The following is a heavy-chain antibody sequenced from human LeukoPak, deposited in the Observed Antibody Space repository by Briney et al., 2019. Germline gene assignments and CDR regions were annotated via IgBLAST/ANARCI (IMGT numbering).Heavy chain of an antibody. CDR1: GYTFTSYG. D-gene: IGHD1-26*01. CDR2: ISAYNGNT. V-gene: IGHV1-18*01. J-gene: IGHJ4*02. CDR3: ARGGGYSPWYYFDY. Sequence: GASVKVSCKASGYTFTSYGISWVRQAPGHGLEWMGWISAYNGNTKYAKKLQGRVTMTTDTSPSKAYMELRSLRSDDTAVYYCARGGGYSPWYYFDYCGQGTLVTVSS.